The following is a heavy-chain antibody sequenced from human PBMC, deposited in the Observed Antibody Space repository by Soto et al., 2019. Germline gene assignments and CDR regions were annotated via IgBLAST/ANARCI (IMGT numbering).Heavy chain of an antibody. CDR3: ARAPDV. CDR2: IYSGST. CDR1: GGSISSGGYY. J-gene: IGHJ4*02. V-gene: IGHV4-31*03. Sequence: SETLSLTCTVSGGSISSGGYYWSWIRQHPGKGLEWIGYIYSGSTYYNPSLKSRVTISVDTSKNQFSPKLSSVTAADTAVYYCARAPDVWGQGTLVTVSS.